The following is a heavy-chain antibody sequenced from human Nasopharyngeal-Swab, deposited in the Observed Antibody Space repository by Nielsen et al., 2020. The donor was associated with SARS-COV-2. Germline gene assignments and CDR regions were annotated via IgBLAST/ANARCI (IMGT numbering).Heavy chain of an antibody. V-gene: IGHV1-58*01. CDR1: GFTFSGSA. J-gene: IGHJ4*02. CDR3: ATLSAPSDGNNRAPMG. D-gene: IGHD5-24*01. CDR2: IVLGIDKT. Sequence: SVKVSCKASGFTFSGSAVQWVRQARGQRLEWIGWIVLGIDKTDYAQKFQDRVTITRDMSASTVYMQLSSLSSEDTALYYCATLSAPSDGNNRAPMGWSQGTLVTVSS.